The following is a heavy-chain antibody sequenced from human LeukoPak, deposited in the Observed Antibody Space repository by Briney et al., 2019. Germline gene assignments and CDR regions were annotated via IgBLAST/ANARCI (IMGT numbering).Heavy chain of an antibody. J-gene: IGHJ3*02. CDR1: GGSISSSSYY. D-gene: IGHD3-16*01. CDR2: IYYSGST. CDR3: ATPGGGYAFDI. V-gene: IGHV4-39*01. Sequence: SETLSLTCTVSGGSISSSSYYWGWIRQPPGKGLEWIGSIYYSGSTYYNPSLKSRVTISVDTSKNQFSLKLSSATAADTAVYYCATPGGGYAFDIWGQGTMVTVSS.